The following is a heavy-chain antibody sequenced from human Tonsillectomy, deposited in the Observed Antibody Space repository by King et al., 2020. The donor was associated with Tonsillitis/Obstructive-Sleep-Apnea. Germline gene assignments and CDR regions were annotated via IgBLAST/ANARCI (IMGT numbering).Heavy chain of an antibody. D-gene: IGHD5-18*01. V-gene: IGHV3-74*01. CDR1: GFTFSSYW. CDR3: AREDTTTMSY. CDR2: INIDGSSI. J-gene: IGHJ4*02. Sequence: VQLLESGGGLVQPGGSLRLSCAASGFTFSSYWMHWVRQAPGKGLVWVSRINIDGSSISYPESVKGRFTISRDNAKNTWFLQMNSLRAEDTAVYYCAREDTTTMSYWGQGTLVTVSS.